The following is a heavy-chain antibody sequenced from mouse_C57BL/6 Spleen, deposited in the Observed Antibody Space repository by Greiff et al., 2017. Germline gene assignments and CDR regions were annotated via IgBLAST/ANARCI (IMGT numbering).Heavy chain of an antibody. CDR1: GFNIKNTY. CDR2: IDPANGNP. J-gene: IGHJ4*01. Sequence: VQLQQSVAELVRPGASVKLSCTASGFNIKNTYMHWVKQRPEQGLEWIGRIDPANGNPKYAPKFQGKATITADPSSNTAYMQLSSLTAADTAIYYCARGGYDYGSSYGYARDYGGQGTSVTVSS. V-gene: IGHV14-3*01. CDR3: ARGGYDYGSSYGYARDY. D-gene: IGHD1-1*01.